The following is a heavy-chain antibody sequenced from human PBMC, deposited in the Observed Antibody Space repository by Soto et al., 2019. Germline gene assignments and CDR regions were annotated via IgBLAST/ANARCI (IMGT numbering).Heavy chain of an antibody. Sequence: QVQLQESGPGLVKPSETLSLTCVVSGYSIRSGYYCGWIRQPPGKGLEWIGSIYHSGTTYYTPSLKSRVTISLETSRNHFSLKLTSVTAADTAVYYCARSLLTSSWYAGSWGQGTLVTVSS. D-gene: IGHD6-13*01. J-gene: IGHJ5*02. CDR1: GYSIRSGYY. CDR3: ARSLLTSSWYAGS. CDR2: IYHSGTT. V-gene: IGHV4-38-2*01.